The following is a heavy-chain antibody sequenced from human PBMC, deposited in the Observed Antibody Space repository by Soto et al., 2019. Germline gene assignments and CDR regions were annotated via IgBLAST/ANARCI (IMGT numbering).Heavy chain of an antibody. CDR2: VHKTGTT. CDR3: TRGLTSPSAAGI. V-gene: IGHV4-39*01. J-gene: IGHJ1*01. Sequence: TSETLSLTCTVSGGSVDSSGNYWGWVRQPPGKGLEWIGSVHKTGTTYYNPSLKSRVTISVDTSKSQFSLEMTSVTAADTSVYYCTRGLTSPSAAGIWGQGTLVTVSS. CDR1: GGSVDSSGNY.